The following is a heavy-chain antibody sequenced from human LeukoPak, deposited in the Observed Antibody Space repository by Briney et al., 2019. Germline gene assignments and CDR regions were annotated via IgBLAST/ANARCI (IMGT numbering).Heavy chain of an antibody. CDR1: GGSFSGYY. CDR2: INHSGNT. CDR3: ARLRRYYGSGSYQIIAYRYYYMDV. Sequence: SETLSLTCAVYGGSFSGYYWSWIRQPPGKGLEWIGEINHSGNTNYNPSLKSRVTISVDTSKNQFSLKLSSVTAADTAVYYCARLRRYYGSGSYQIIAYRYYYMDVWGKGTTVTISS. J-gene: IGHJ6*03. V-gene: IGHV4-34*01. D-gene: IGHD3-10*01.